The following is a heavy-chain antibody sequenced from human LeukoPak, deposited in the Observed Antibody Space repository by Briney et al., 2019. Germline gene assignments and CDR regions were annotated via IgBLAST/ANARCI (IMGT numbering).Heavy chain of an antibody. J-gene: IGHJ6*03. CDR3: ANGNRCTSPNCLGYYYFYMDV. D-gene: IGHD2-8*01. CDR1: GFTFSSYA. Sequence: GGSLRLSCAASGFTFSSYAMNWVRQAPGRGLEWVSGFSGSGGTTYYADSVKGRFTISRDNSKNTPYLQMNSLRAEDTAVYYCANGNRCTSPNCLGYYYFYMDVRGKGTTVTVSS. V-gene: IGHV3-23*01. CDR2: FSGSGGTT.